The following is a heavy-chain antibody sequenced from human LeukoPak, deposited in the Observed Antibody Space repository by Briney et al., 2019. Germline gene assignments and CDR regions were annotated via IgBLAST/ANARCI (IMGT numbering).Heavy chain of an antibody. D-gene: IGHD2-2*01. V-gene: IGHV1-2*02. J-gene: IGHJ3*02. Sequence: ASVKVSCKASGYTFTGYYMHWVRQAPGQGLEWMGWINPNSGGTNYAQKFQGRVTMTRDTSISTAYMELSRLRSDDTAVYYCARDGGSTSPSGAFDIWGQGTMVTVSS. CDR2: INPNSGGT. CDR1: GYTFTGYY. CDR3: ARDGGSTSPSGAFDI.